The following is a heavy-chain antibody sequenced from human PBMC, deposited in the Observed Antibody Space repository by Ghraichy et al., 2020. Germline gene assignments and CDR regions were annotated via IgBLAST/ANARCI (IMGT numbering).Heavy chain of an antibody. CDR2: IRSKANSYAT. D-gene: IGHD5-18*01. CDR3: TRRGSDTAMDP. CDR1: GFTFSGSA. V-gene: IGHV3-73*01. Sequence: GGSLRLSCAASGFTFSGSAMHWVRQASGKGLEWVGRIRSKANSYATAYAASVKGRFTISRDDSKNTAYLQMNSLKTEDTAVYYCTRRGSDTAMDPWGQGTLVTVSS. J-gene: IGHJ5*02.